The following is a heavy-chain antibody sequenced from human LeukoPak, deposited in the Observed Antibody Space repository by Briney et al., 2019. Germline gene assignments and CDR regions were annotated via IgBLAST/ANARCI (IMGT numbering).Heavy chain of an antibody. CDR2: IYNSGST. V-gene: IGHV4-30-4*07. D-gene: IGHD6-13*01. CDR3: AREYRSSWYLNWFDP. CDR1: GGSISSGGYS. J-gene: IGHJ5*02. Sequence: SETLSLTCTVSGGSISSGGYSWSWIRQPPGKGLECFGYIYNSGSTYYNPSLKSRVTISVDTSKNQFSLKLSSVTAADTAVYYCAREYRSSWYLNWFDPWGQGTLVTVSS.